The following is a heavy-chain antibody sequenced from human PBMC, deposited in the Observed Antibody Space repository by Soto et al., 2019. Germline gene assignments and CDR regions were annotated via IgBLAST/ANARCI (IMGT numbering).Heavy chain of an antibody. CDR3: ARAPYGASLDY. D-gene: IGHD4-17*01. Sequence: ASVKVSCKASGYTFTSYAMHWVRQAPGRRPEWMGWINSGNGNTYFSQKFQGRVTLTRDTSASTAYMEVSSLRYEDTALYYCARAPYGASLDYCGQGSLVIGSS. J-gene: IGHJ4*02. CDR2: INSGNGNT. CDR1: GYTFTSYA. V-gene: IGHV1-3*04.